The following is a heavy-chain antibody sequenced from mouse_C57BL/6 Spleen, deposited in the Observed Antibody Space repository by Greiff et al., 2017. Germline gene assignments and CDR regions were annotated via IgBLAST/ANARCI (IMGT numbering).Heavy chain of an antibody. J-gene: IGHJ2*01. Sequence: VQLQQSGAELVRPGASVKLSCTASGFNIKDDYMHWVKQRPEQGLEWIGWIDPENGDTEYASKFQGKATITADTSSNTAYLQLSSLTSEDTAVYYCTTFGGYYVDYWGQGTTLTVSS. D-gene: IGHD1-1*02. CDR2: IDPENGDT. V-gene: IGHV14-4*01. CDR3: TTFGGYYVDY. CDR1: GFNIKDDY.